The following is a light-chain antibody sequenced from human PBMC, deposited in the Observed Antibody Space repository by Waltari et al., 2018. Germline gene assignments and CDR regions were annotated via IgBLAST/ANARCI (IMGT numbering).Light chain of an antibody. CDR3: QHLNSYPIT. V-gene: IGKV1-12*01. CDR1: QDVRTW. CDR2: AAS. Sequence: DIQMTQSPSSVSASVGDRVTITCRAGQDVRTWLAWYQQKPGKAPKLLIYAASTLQSGVPSRFSGSGSGTEFTLTISSLQPEDFATYYCQHLNSYPITFGQGTRLDIK. J-gene: IGKJ5*01.